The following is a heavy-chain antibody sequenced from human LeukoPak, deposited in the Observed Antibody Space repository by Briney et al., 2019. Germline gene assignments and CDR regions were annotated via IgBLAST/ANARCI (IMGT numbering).Heavy chain of an antibody. CDR2: ISSSSSTI. V-gene: IGHV3-48*01. J-gene: IGHJ4*02. CDR3: ARKSKLDY. Sequence: PGGSLRLSCAASGFTFSSYSMNWVRQAPGKGLEWVSYISSSSSTIYYADSVKGRFTISRDNAKNSLYLQTNSLRAEDTAVYYCARKSKLDYWGQGTLVTVSS. CDR1: GFTFSSYS.